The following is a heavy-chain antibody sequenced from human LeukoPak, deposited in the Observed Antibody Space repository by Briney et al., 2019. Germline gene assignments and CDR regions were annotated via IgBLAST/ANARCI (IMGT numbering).Heavy chain of an antibody. Sequence: ASVNVSCKASGYTFTSYDINWVRQATGQGLEWMGWMNPNSGNTGYAQKFQGRVTMTTDTSTSTAYMELRSLRSDDTAVYYCARDNIAARCFDYWGQGTLVTVSS. D-gene: IGHD6-6*01. V-gene: IGHV1-8*01. CDR1: GYTFTSYD. CDR2: MNPNSGNT. J-gene: IGHJ4*02. CDR3: ARDNIAARCFDY.